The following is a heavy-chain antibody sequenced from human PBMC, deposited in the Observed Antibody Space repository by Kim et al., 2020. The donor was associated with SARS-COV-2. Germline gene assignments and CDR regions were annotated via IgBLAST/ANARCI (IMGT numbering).Heavy chain of an antibody. CDR3: ASGGVVVVAATHAFDI. CDR2: IYYSGST. V-gene: IGHV4-39*01. J-gene: IGHJ3*02. D-gene: IGHD2-15*01. CDR1: GGSISSSSYY. Sequence: SETLSLTCTVSGGSISSSSYYWGWIRQPPGKGLEWIGSIYYSGSTYYNPSLKSRVTISVDTSKNQFSLKLSSVTAADTAVYYCASGGVVVVAATHAFDIWAQGTMVTVSS.